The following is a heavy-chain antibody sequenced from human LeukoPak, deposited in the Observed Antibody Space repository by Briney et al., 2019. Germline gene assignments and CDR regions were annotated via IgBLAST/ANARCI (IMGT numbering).Heavy chain of an antibody. Sequence: PSETLSLTCTVSGGSISSGSYYWSWIRQPAGKGLEWIGRIYTSGSTNYNPSLKSRVTISVDTSKNQFSLKLSSVTAADTAVYYCASRIYCGGDCYDDAFDIWGQGTMVTVSS. D-gene: IGHD2-21*01. CDR3: ASRIYCGGDCYDDAFDI. CDR2: IYTSGST. J-gene: IGHJ3*02. CDR1: GGSISSGSYY. V-gene: IGHV4-61*02.